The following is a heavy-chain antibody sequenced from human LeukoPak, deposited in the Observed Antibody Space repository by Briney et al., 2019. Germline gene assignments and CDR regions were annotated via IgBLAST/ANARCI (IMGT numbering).Heavy chain of an antibody. CDR1: GASISSYY. CDR2: IYDSGST. Sequence: SETLSLTCTVSGASISSYYWSWIRQPPGKGLEWIGNIYDSGSTNYNPSLNSRLTISVDTSKNQCSLKLSSVAAAYTAVYYCARQSISGSLLSYFDYWGQGTLVNVSS. D-gene: IGHD3-22*01. CDR3: ARQSISGSLLSYFDY. J-gene: IGHJ4*02. V-gene: IGHV4-59*08.